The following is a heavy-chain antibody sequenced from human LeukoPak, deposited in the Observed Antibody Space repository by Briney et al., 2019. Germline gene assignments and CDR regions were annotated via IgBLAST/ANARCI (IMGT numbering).Heavy chain of an antibody. CDR3: ARARYYDSSGYYARGGRPHSFDP. J-gene: IGHJ5*02. V-gene: IGHV4-34*01. CDR2: INHSGST. CDR1: GGSFSSYY. D-gene: IGHD3-22*01. Sequence: SETLSLTCAVYGGSFSSYYWSWIRQPPGKGLEWIGEINHSGSTNYNPSLKSRVTISVDTSKNQFPLKLSSVTAADTAVYYCARARYYDSSGYYARGGRPHSFDPWGQGTLVTVSS.